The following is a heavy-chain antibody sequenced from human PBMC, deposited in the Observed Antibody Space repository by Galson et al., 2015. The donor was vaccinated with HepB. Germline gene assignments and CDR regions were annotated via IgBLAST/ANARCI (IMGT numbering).Heavy chain of an antibody. V-gene: IGHV4-34*01. D-gene: IGHD3/OR15-3a*01. CDR3: ARVWLDYWFDP. CDR1: GGSFSGYY. J-gene: IGHJ5*02. CDR2: INHSGST. Sequence: ETLSLTCAVYGGSFSGYYWSWIRQPPGKGLEWIGEINHSGSTNYNPSLKSRVTISVDTSKNQFSLKLSSVTAADTAVYYCARVWLDYWFDPWGQGTLVTVSS.